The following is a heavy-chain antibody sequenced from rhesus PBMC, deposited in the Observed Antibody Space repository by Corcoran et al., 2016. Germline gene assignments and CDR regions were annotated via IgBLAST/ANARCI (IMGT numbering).Heavy chain of an antibody. CDR2: IAGSGGST. CDR1: GGSISSNY. V-gene: IGHV4-173*01. D-gene: IGHD3-3*01. Sequence: QLPLQESGPGLVQPSEPLSLTCAVRGGSISSNYWSWIRQPPGKGREWLGRIAGSGGSTDDNPSLKRRVTISTDTSKNQFSLKLSSVTAADTAVYYCARDTDYNIWTGYYTSWGQGVLVTVSS. J-gene: IGHJ4*01. CDR3: ARDTDYNIWTGYYTS.